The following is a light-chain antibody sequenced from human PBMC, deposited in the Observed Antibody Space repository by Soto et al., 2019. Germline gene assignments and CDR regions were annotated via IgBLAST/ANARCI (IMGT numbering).Light chain of an antibody. J-gene: IGKJ4*01. V-gene: IGKV1-27*01. CDR1: QAISNY. Sequence: DIQMTQSPSSLSASVGDRVTIACRASQAISNYLAWYQQKPGKVPKLLIYAASSLQSGVPPRFSGSGSGTDFTLTISSLQPEDVSTYYCQKYDNAPLTLGGGTKVDIK. CDR2: AAS. CDR3: QKYDNAPLT.